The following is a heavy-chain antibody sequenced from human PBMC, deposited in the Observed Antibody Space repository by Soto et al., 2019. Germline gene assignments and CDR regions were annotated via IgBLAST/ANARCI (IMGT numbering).Heavy chain of an antibody. D-gene: IGHD3-3*01. V-gene: IGHV1-69*13. CDR2: IIPIFGTA. Sequence: SVKVSCRASGGTFSSYAISWVRQAPGQGLEWMGGIIPIFGTANYAQTFQGRVTITADESTSTAYMELSSLRAEDTAVYYCAKDTYYDFWSGYYYYGMDAWGQGTTVTVSS. CDR3: AKDTYYDFWSGYYYYGMDA. J-gene: IGHJ6*02. CDR1: GGTFSSYA.